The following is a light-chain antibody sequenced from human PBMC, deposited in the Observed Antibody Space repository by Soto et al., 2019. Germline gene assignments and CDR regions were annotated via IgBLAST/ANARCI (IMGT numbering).Light chain of an antibody. CDR1: QSVSSY. CDR2: DAS. J-gene: IGKJ1*01. Sequence: IVMPQSPATLSVSPGERATLSCRASQSVSSYLAWYQQKPGQAPRLLIYDASNRATGIPARFSGSGSGTDFTLTISSLEPEDFAVYYCQQRSNWSWTFGQGTKVDI. CDR3: QQRSNWSWT. V-gene: IGKV3-11*01.